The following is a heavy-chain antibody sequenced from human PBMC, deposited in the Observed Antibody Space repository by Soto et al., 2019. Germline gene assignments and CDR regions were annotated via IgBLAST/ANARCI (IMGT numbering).Heavy chain of an antibody. V-gene: IGHV1-24*01. J-gene: IGHJ6*02. CDR1: GYTLTELS. CDR2: FDPEDGET. CDR3: ATFSVYTAMVYYYYGMDV. D-gene: IGHD5-18*01. Sequence: ASVKVSCKVSGYTLTELSMHWVRQAPGKGLEWMGGFDPEDGETIYAQKFQGRVTMTEDTSTDTAYMELSSLRSEDTAVYYCATFSVYTAMVYYYYGMDVWGQGTTVTVSS.